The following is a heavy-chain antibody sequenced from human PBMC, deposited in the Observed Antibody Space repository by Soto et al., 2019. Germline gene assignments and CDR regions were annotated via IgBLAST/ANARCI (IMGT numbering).Heavy chain of an antibody. CDR3: GRDRNCWYGL. CDR2: IRPHNGDT. Sequence: QVQLVQSAAEVGKPGASVKVSCKASGYTFTTIRLSWVRQAPGQGLEWMGWIRPHNGDTQYAQKFQGRVTMTADTPPTTAYMGVRRLRPDDPGVFFCGRDRNCWYGLWGQGTLVTVSS. CDR1: GYTFTTIR. J-gene: IGHJ5*02. V-gene: IGHV1-18*01.